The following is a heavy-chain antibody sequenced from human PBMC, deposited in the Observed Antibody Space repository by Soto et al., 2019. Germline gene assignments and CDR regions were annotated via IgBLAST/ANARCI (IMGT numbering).Heavy chain of an antibody. Sequence: PGGSLRLSCAASGFTFSSYAMSWVRQAPGKGLEWVSGISGSGDSTYYADSVKGRFTISRDNSKNTLYLQMNSLRAGDTAVYYCAKTGGPRTRHPFYYYYGMDVWGQGTTVTVSS. V-gene: IGHV3-23*01. CDR1: GFTFSSYA. CDR2: ISGSGDST. D-gene: IGHD2-15*01. J-gene: IGHJ6*02. CDR3: AKTGGPRTRHPFYYYYGMDV.